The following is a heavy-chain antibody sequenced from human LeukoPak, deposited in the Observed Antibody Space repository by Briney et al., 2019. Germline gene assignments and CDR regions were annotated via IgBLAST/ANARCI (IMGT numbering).Heavy chain of an antibody. CDR2: IYYSGSD. D-gene: IGHD3-16*01. CDR3: ATTFLGWFDP. V-gene: IGHV4-59*08. CDR1: GGSISSYS. J-gene: IGHJ5*02. Sequence: SETLSLTCTVSGGSISSYSWSWVRQPPGKGLEWIGYIYYSGSDNYNPSLKSRVTISVDTSKNQFSLQLSSVTAADTAVYYCATTFLGWFDPWGQGTLVTVSS.